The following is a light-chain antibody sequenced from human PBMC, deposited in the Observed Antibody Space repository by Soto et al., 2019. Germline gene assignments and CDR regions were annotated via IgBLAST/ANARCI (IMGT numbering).Light chain of an antibody. CDR1: SSDVGNYNL. CDR3: CSYAASYTLL. J-gene: IGLJ2*01. CDR2: EVT. Sequence: QSALTQPASVSGSPGQSITISCTGTSSDVGNYNLVSWYQHYPGKAPKLMIYEVTKRPSGVSNRFSASKSGNTASLTISGLQSEDEADYYCCSYAASYTLLFGGGTKVTVL. V-gene: IGLV2-23*02.